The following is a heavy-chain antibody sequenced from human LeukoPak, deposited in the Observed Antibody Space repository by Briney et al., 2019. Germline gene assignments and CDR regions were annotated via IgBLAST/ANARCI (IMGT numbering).Heavy chain of an antibody. CDR3: ARDVGRYSSSSGSWFDP. CDR2: INPSGGST. J-gene: IGHJ5*02. V-gene: IGHV1-46*01. D-gene: IGHD6-6*01. Sequence: ASVKVSCKASGYTFTSYYMHWVRQAPGQGLEWMGIINPSGGSTSYAQKFQGRVTMTRDMSTSTVYMELSSLRSEDTAVYYCARDVGRYSSSSGSWFDPGAREPWSPSPQ. CDR1: GYTFTSYY.